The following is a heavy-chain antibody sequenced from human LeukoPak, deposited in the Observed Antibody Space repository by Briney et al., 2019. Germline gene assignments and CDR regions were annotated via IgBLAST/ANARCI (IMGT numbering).Heavy chain of an antibody. J-gene: IGHJ5*02. CDR3: ARAPTLRFLVWLLNHNWFDP. V-gene: IGHV1-8*03. Sequence: AAVTVSRKSSGYTFTSYDINRLRQPTGQGLEWVGWMNPKSGNTGYEQRFQGKVTITRNTSISTAYMELSSLRSEDTAVYYCARAPTLRFLVWLLNHNWFDPWGQGTLVTVSS. CDR2: MNPKSGNT. CDR1: GYTFTSYD. D-gene: IGHD3-3*01.